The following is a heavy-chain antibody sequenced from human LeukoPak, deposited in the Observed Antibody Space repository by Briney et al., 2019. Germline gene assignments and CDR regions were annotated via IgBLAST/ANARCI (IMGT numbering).Heavy chain of an antibody. CDR2: IFSSGST. CDR3: ARMWDSSADY. D-gene: IGHD6-19*01. V-gene: IGHV4-59*01. J-gene: IGHJ4*02. Sequence: SETLSLTCTVSGGSISSYYWSWIRQPPGKGLEWIGYIFSSGSTNYNSSLKSRVTISVDTSKNQFSLKLDSVTAADTAVYYCARMWDSSADYWGQGTLVTVSS. CDR1: GGSISSYY.